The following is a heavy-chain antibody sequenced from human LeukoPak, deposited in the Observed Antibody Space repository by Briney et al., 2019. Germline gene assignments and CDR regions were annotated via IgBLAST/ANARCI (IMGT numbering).Heavy chain of an antibody. V-gene: IGHV5-51*01. CDR3: ARQTTILTTLNY. J-gene: IGHJ4*02. CDR2: IYPGDSDT. D-gene: IGHD4-11*01. Sequence: GESLKISCKGSGYSFTSYWIGWLLQMPGKGLEWMEIIYPGDSDTRYSPSFHGQVTISADKSISTAYLQCSSLKASDTAMYYCARQTTILTTLNYWGQGTLVTVSS. CDR1: GYSFTSYW.